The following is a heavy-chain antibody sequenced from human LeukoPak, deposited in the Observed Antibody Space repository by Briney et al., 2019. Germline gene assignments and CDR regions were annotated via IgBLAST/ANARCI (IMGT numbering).Heavy chain of an antibody. D-gene: IGHD3-9*01. CDR3: ARSGYFDP. V-gene: IGHV3-48*03. CDR2: ISSSGSTI. J-gene: IGHJ5*02. Sequence: GGSLRLSCAASGFTFSSYEMNWVRQAPGKGLEWVSYISSSGSTIYHADSVKGRFTVSRDNAKASLDLQMNSLRAEDTAVYYCARSGYFDPRGQGTLVTVSS. CDR1: GFTFSSYE.